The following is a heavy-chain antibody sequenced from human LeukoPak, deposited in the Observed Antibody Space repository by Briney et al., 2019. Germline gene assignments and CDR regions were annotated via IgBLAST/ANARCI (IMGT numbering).Heavy chain of an antibody. CDR1: GFTFSSSS. CDR2: ISSSSSYI. V-gene: IGHV3-21*01. Sequence: GGSLRLSCAASGFTFSSSSMNWVRQAPGKGLEWVSSISSSSSYIYYADSVKGRFTISRDNAKNSLYLQMNSLRAEDTAVYYCVRDIIDWGTIDYWGQGTLVTVSS. J-gene: IGHJ4*02. CDR3: VRDIIDWGTIDY. D-gene: IGHD3-16*01.